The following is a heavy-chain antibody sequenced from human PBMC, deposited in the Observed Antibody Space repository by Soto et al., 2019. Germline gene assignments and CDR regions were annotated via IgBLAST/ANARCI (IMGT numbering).Heavy chain of an antibody. V-gene: IGHV4-31*03. D-gene: IGHD6-13*01. J-gene: IGHJ6*02. CDR1: GGSISSGGYY. CDR2: IYYSGST. CDR3: ARAVAAAGPDYYGVDV. Sequence: PSETLSLTCTVSGGSISSGGYYWSWIRQHPGKGLEWIGYIYYSGSTYYNPSLKSRVTISVDTSKNQFSLKLSSVTAADTAVYYCARAVAAAGPDYYGVDVWGLGTTVTV.